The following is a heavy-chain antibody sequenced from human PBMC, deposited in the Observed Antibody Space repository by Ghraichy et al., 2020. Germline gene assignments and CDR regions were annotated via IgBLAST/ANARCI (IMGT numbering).Heavy chain of an antibody. D-gene: IGHD3-22*01. V-gene: IGHV3-23*01. CDR3: AKDTTMIASAVDH. J-gene: IGHJ4*02. CDR1: GFTFTSYA. Sequence: AGSLRLSCAASGFTFTSYAMSWVRQPPGKGLEWVSAISGSGGSTYYTDSVKGRFTISRDNSKNTMYLQMNSLRAEDTAIYYCAKDTTMIASAVDHWGQGTLVTVSS. CDR2: ISGSGGST.